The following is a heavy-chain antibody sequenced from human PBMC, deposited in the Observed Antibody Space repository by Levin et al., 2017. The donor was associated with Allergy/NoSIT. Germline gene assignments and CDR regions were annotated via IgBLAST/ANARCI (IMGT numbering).Heavy chain of an antibody. Sequence: PVASVKVSCKASGYTFTNFGISWVRQAPGQGLEWMGWISGYNGNRKYAQKVQDRVTMTTDTSASTAYLELTSLRSDDTAVFYCARMSLNTGRQDYWGQGTLVTVTS. CDR2: ISGYNGNR. D-gene: IGHD5-18*01. J-gene: IGHJ4*02. CDR3: ARMSLNTGRQDY. CDR1: GYTFTNFG. V-gene: IGHV1-18*01.